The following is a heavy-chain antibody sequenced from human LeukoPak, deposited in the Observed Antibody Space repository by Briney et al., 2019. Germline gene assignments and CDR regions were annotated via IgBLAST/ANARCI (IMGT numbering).Heavy chain of an antibody. J-gene: IGHJ4*02. CDR3: ARDRSRILDY. CDR2: INPDSGGT. CDR1: GYTFAGYY. Sequence: ASVKVSCKASGYTFAGYYMHWVRLAPGQGLEWMGWINPDSGGTNYAQKFQGRVTMTRDTSISTAYVELSRLRSDDTAVYYCARDRSRILDYWGQGTLVTVSS. D-gene: IGHD1-26*01. V-gene: IGHV1-2*02.